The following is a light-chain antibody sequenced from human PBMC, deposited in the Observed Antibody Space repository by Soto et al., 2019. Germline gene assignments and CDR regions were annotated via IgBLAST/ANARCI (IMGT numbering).Light chain of an antibody. CDR3: RPYGSRGTSV. CDR2: EDS. CDR1: NIGSEKS. J-gene: IGLJ1*01. V-gene: IGLV3-21*02. Sequence: SYELTQPPSVSVAPGQPARIACGGNNIGSEKSVHWDQQKPGQAPVLVVYEDSERPSGIPERFSGSKAGNTAYLIISELQAEDEAYYYCRPYGSRGTSVFGTGTKLTVI.